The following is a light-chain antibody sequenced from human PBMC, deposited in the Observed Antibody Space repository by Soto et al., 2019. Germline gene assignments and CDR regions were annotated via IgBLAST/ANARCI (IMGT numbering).Light chain of an antibody. CDR1: QGIGVY. CDR3: QKYNSAPLT. Sequence: EIQMTQSPSSVSASLGDRVTITCRASQGIGVYLAWFQQKPGNVPKLLIYAASTLQSGVPSRFSGSGSGTDFTLTISSLQPEDVATYYCQKYNSAPLTFGGGTKVDIK. J-gene: IGKJ4*01. CDR2: AAS. V-gene: IGKV1-27*01.